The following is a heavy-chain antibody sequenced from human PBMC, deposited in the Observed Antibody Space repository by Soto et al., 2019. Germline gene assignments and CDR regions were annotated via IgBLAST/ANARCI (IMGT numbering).Heavy chain of an antibody. CDR2: IRSKAYGGTT. CDR1: GFTFGDYA. J-gene: IGHJ6*02. D-gene: IGHD3-3*01. V-gene: IGHV3-49*04. Sequence: GSLRLSCTASGFTFGDYAMSWVRQAPGKGLEWVGFIRSKAYGGTTEYAASVKGRFTISRDDSKSIAYLQMNSLKTEDTAVYYCTRVFDFWSGYYRNYYYYGIDVWGQGTTVTVSS. CDR3: TRVFDFWSGYYRNYYYYGIDV.